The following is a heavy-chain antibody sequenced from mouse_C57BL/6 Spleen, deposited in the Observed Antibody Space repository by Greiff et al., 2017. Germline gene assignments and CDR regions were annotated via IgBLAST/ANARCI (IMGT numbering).Heavy chain of an antibody. CDR1: GYTFTSYG. CDR3: APTTVVDAMDY. V-gene: IGHV1-81*01. J-gene: IGHJ4*01. CDR2: IYPRSGNT. D-gene: IGHD1-1*01. Sequence: VMLVESGAELARPGASVKLSCKASGYTFTSYGISWVKQRTGQGLEWIGEIYPRSGNTYYNEKFKGKATLTADKSSSTAYMELRSLTSEDSAVYFCAPTTVVDAMDYWGQGTSVTVSS.